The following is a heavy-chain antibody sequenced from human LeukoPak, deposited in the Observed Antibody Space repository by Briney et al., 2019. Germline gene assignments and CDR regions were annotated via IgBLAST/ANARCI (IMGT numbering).Heavy chain of an antibody. Sequence: SETLSLTCAVYGGSFSGHYWSWIRQPPGKGLEWIGEINHSGSTNYNPSLKSRVTISVDTSKNQFSLKLSSVTAADTAVYYCARAYGDYERNWFDPWGQGTLVTVSS. V-gene: IGHV4-34*01. CDR1: GGSFSGHY. CDR3: ARAYGDYERNWFDP. J-gene: IGHJ5*02. D-gene: IGHD4-17*01. CDR2: INHSGST.